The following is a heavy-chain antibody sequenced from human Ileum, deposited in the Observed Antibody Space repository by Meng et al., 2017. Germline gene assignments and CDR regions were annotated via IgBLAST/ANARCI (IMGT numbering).Heavy chain of an antibody. J-gene: IGHJ4*02. CDR1: GLSLSSYW. CDR3: ASFQYTMEDY. CDR2: ISPDGSAT. D-gene: IGHD3-3*01. Sequence: GRLVEAGVGLVPLGGSVRLSCAASGLSLSSYWTHWVRQPPGKGLVWLSLISPDGSATNYADSVKGRFTISRDNAKNTVYLQMDSLGVEDTALYYCASFQYTMEDYWGLGTLVTVSS. V-gene: IGHV3-74*01.